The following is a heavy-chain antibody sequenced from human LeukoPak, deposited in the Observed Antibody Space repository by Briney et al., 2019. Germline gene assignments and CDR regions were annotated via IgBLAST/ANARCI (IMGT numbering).Heavy chain of an antibody. CDR3: ARLRTGEAGFDY. J-gene: IGHJ4*02. Sequence: GGSLRLSCAASGFPFSSYAMSWVRQAPGKGLEWVSAISGEGDVTYFADSVKGRFTISRDNSKNTLYLQVNSLRAEDTAVYYCARLRTGEAGFDYWGQGTLVTVSS. CDR2: ISGEGDVT. V-gene: IGHV3-23*01. D-gene: IGHD7-27*01. CDR1: GFPFSSYA.